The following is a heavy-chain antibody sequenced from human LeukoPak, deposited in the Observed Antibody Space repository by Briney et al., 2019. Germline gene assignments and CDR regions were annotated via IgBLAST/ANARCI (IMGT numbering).Heavy chain of an antibody. J-gene: IGHJ4*02. CDR3: ARDREGNYYDSGGSDY. V-gene: IGHV3-74*01. CDR1: GFTFSTYW. Sequence: GGSLRLSCAASGFTFSTYWMHWVRQAPAKGLVWVSRINSDGITTTYADSVKGRFSISRDNAENTLWLQMNSLRAEDTAVYYCARDREGNYYDSGGSDYWGQGTLVTVSS. CDR2: INSDGITT. D-gene: IGHD3-22*01.